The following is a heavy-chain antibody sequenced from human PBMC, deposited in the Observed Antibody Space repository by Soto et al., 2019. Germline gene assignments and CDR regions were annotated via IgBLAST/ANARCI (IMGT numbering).Heavy chain of an antibody. CDR1: GYTFTSYA. CDR2: INAGNGNT. Sequence: ASVKVSCKASGYTFTSYAMHWVRQAPGQRLEWMGWINAGNGNTKYSQKFQGRVTITRDTSASAAYMELSSPSSEDTAVYYCARAVAVPADFDYWGQGTLVTVSS. V-gene: IGHV1-3*01. J-gene: IGHJ4*02. CDR3: ARAVAVPADFDY. D-gene: IGHD6-19*01.